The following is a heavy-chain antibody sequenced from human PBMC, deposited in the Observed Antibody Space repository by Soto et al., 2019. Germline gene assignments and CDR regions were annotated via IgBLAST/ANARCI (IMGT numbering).Heavy chain of an antibody. CDR2: ISYDGSNK. CDR1: GFTFSSYA. V-gene: IGHV3-30-3*01. CDR3: ARDQSAGSYYYYGMDV. D-gene: IGHD1-26*01. J-gene: IGHJ6*02. Sequence: QVQLVESGGGVVQPGRSLRLSCAASGFTFSSYAMHWVRQAPGKGLEWVAVISYDGSNKYYADSVKGRFTICRDNSKNTLYLQMNSLRAEDTAVYYCARDQSAGSYYYYGMDVWGQGTTVTVSS.